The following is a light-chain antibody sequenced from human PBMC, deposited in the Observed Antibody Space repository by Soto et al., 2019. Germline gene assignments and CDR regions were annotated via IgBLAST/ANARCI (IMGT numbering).Light chain of an antibody. J-gene: IGKJ1*01. CDR1: QSISIN. CDR3: QQYYNWPRT. V-gene: IGKV3-15*01. Sequence: EIVMTQSPATLSVSPGERAILSCRASQSISINLAWYQQKPGQAPRLLIYAASNRATGVPARFSGSGSGTEFTLTISSLQPEDFAVYYCQQYYNWPRTFGQGTKVDIK. CDR2: AAS.